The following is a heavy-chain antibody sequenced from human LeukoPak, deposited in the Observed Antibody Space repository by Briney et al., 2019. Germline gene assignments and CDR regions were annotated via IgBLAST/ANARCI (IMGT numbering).Heavy chain of an antibody. CDR3: GRDVVWSVRGYYYYGMDV. D-gene: IGHD3-10*01. CDR1: GYTFIRYS. V-gene: IGHV1-18*01. CDR2: ISGDTGNT. Sequence: ASVKVSCKASGYTFIRYSISWVRQAPGQGLEWMGWISGDTGNTRYAQEFEGRVTMTADTSTSTAYMELRSLRSDDTAVYYCGRDVVWSVRGYYYYGMDVWGQGTTVTVSS. J-gene: IGHJ6*02.